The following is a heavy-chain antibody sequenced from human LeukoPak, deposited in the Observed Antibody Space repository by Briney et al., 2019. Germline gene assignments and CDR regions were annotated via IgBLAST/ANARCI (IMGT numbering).Heavy chain of an antibody. V-gene: IGHV3-11*06. Sequence: GGSLRLSCAASGFTFSDYYMSWIRQAPGKGLEWVSYISSASSYTNYADSVKGRFIISRDNAKNSLYLQMNSLRGEDTAVYYCARGVGATPAFFDYWGQGTLVTVSS. CDR1: GFTFSDYY. D-gene: IGHD1-26*01. CDR3: ARGVGATPAFFDY. CDR2: ISSASSYT. J-gene: IGHJ4*02.